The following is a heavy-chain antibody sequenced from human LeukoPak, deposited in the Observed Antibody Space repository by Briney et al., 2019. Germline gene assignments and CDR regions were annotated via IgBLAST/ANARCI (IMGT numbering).Heavy chain of an antibody. D-gene: IGHD3-10*01. Sequence: SETLSLTCTVSGGSISSSSYYWGRIRQPPGKGLEWIGSIYYSGSTYYNPSLKSRVTISVDTSKNQFSLKLSSVTATDTAVYYCARLAMVRGATLADPWGQGTLVTVSS. CDR3: ARLAMVRGATLADP. J-gene: IGHJ5*02. V-gene: IGHV4-39*01. CDR2: IYYSGST. CDR1: GGSISSSSYY.